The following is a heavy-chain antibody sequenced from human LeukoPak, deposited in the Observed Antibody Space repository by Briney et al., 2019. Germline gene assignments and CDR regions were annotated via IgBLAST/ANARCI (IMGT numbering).Heavy chain of an antibody. CDR3: AKGVRDCSSTSCYPH. Sequence: GGSLRLSCTASGSTFSNYAMSWVRQAPGKGLEWVSGISGSGGNTYYADSVKGRFTISRDNSKNTLYLQMNSRRAEDTAVYYCAKGVRDCSSTSCYPHWGQGTLVTVSS. V-gene: IGHV3-23*01. CDR2: ISGSGGNT. D-gene: IGHD2-2*01. J-gene: IGHJ4*02. CDR1: GSTFSNYA.